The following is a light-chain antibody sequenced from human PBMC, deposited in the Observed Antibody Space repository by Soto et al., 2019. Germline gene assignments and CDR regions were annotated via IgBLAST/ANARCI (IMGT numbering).Light chain of an antibody. J-gene: IGKJ2*01. CDR2: DAS. Sequence: AIQLTQSPSSLSASVGDRVTITCRASQGVTSALAWYQQKPGKAPKLLIYDASSLESGVPSRFSGSGSGTDFTLTISSLQPEDFATYYCQQFNSYPRTFGQGTKLEIK. V-gene: IGKV1-13*02. CDR3: QQFNSYPRT. CDR1: QGVTSA.